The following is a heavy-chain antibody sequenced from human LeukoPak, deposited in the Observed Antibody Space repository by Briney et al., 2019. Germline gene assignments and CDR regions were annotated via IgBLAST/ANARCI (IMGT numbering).Heavy chain of an antibody. CDR2: IYYSGTT. V-gene: IGHV4-59*01. CDR1: GGSISHYY. D-gene: IGHD4/OR15-4a*01. Sequence: SETLSLTCTVSGGSISHYYWSWIRQPPGKGLEWIGYIYYSGTTNYNPSLKRRVPISVDTSKNQFSLKLNSVTAADTAVYYCAREDPRTKVPEGMDVWGQGTTVTVSS. CDR3: AREDPRTKVPEGMDV. J-gene: IGHJ6*02.